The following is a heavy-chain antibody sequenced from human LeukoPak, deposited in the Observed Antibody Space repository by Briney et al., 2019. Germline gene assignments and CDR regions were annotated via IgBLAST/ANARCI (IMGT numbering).Heavy chain of an antibody. J-gene: IGHJ6*04. Sequence: ALVLSXAASGFTFSSYEMNWVRQAPGKGLEGVSYISSSGSTIYYAGSVKGRFTISRNKAKNSLYLQMNSLRAEDTAVYYCAELGITMIGGVWGKGTTVTISS. CDR1: GFTFSSYE. CDR2: ISSSGSTI. D-gene: IGHD3-10*02. CDR3: AELGITMIGGV. V-gene: IGHV3-48*03.